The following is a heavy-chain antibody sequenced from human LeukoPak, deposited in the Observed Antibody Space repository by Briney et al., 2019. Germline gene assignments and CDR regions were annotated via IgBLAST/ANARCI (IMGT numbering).Heavy chain of an antibody. CDR3: AKWRNSWYYFDD. CDR2: ISYDGVNK. Sequence: GGSLRLSCAGSGFTFSSYGLHWVRQAPGKGLEWVALISYDGVNKYYADSVKGRFTISRDNSKNTLYLQMNSLKAEDTAVYYCAKWRNSWYYFDDWGRGTLVTVSS. CDR1: GFTFSSYG. V-gene: IGHV3-30*18. D-gene: IGHD6-13*01. J-gene: IGHJ4*02.